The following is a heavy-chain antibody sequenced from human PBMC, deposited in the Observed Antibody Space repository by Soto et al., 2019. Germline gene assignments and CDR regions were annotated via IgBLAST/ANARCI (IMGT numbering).Heavy chain of an antibody. Sequence: EVQLVESGGGLVQPGGSLRLSCADSGFILRNYWMSWVRQAPGMGLQWVASIKEDGREKYYVDPVKGRFTISRENATNSLYLQMNSLRAEDPAVYYCARYRALEPWGQGILVTVSS. CDR3: ARYRALEP. CDR2: IKEDGREK. D-gene: IGHD3-10*01. J-gene: IGHJ5*02. CDR1: GFILRNYW. V-gene: IGHV3-7*03.